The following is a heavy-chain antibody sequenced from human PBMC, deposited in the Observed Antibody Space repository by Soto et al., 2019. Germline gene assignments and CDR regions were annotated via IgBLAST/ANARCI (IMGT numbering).Heavy chain of an antibody. CDR3: ARDFTARPFKSIYFAS. D-gene: IGHD6-6*01. Sequence: QVQLVESGGGVVQPGRSLRLSCAASGFTFSSYAMHWVRQAPGKGLEWVAVISYDGSNKYYADSVKGRFTISRDNSKNTLYLQMNSLRAEDTAVYYCARDFTARPFKSIYFASWGQGTLVTVSS. J-gene: IGHJ4*02. V-gene: IGHV3-30-3*01. CDR2: ISYDGSNK. CDR1: GFTFSSYA.